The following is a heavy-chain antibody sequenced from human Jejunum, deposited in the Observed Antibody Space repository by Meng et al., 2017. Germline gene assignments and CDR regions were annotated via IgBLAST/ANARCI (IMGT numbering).Heavy chain of an antibody. V-gene: IGHV4-4*07. J-gene: IGHJ3*02. CDR3: VSTSWAFDI. CDR1: GGAISSSY. Sequence: SETLSLTCTVSGGAISSSYWGWIRQPAGKGLEWVGRVFTSGTNKYNPSLKSRVTMSIDTSKKQISLNLKSVTAADTAVYYCVSTSWAFDIWGQGTMVT. CDR2: VFTSGTN. D-gene: IGHD2/OR15-2a*01.